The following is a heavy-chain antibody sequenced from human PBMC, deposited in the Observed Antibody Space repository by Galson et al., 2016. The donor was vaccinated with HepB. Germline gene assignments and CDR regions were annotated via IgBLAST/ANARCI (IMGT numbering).Heavy chain of an antibody. Sequence: SLRLSCAASGFTFSSYSMNWFRQAPGKGLEWVSSISSSSSYIYYADSVKGRFTISRDNAKNSLYLQMNSLRAVDTAVYYCARADSSSWYYFDYWGQGTLVTVSS. CDR1: GFTFSSYS. CDR2: ISSSSSYI. V-gene: IGHV3-21*01. J-gene: IGHJ4*02. D-gene: IGHD6-13*01. CDR3: ARADSSSWYYFDY.